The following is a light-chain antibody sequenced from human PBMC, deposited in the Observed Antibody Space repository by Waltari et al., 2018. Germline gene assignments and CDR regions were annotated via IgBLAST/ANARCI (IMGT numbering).Light chain of an antibody. V-gene: IGKV1-5*03. J-gene: IGKJ1*01. Sequence: DIQVTKSPSTLSASVGDRVSITCRASQSISSSLDWFQQKPGKGPKLLIYGASTLESWVPSRFSGSGSGTEFTLTISSLQPDDFATYYCQQYFHLSTFGQGTKVEIK. CDR2: GAS. CDR1: QSISSS. CDR3: QQYFHLST.